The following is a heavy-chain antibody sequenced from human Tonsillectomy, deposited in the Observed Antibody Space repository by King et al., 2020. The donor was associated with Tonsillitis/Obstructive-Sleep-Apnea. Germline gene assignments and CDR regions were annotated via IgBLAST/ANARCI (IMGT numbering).Heavy chain of an antibody. V-gene: IGHV3-53*01. CDR1: GFTVSSNY. Sequence: VQLVESGGGLIQPGGSLRLSCAASGFTVSSNYMSWVRQAPGKGLEWVSVLYSGGSTYYADSVKGRFTISRDNSKNTLYLQMNSLRAEDTAGYYCARAGYSSSWSLFDYWGQGTLVTVSS. CDR3: ARAGYSSSWSLFDY. J-gene: IGHJ4*02. CDR2: LYSGGST. D-gene: IGHD6-13*01.